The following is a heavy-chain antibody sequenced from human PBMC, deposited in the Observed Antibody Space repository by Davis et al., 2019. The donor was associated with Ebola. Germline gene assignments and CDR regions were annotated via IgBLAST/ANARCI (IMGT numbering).Heavy chain of an antibody. Sequence: PSETLSLTCTVSGGSISSYYWSWIRQPPGKGLEWIGYIYYSGSTNYNPSLKSRVTISVDTSKNQFSLKLSSVTAADTAVYYCARAPLGIPDYWGQGTLVTVSS. CDR2: IYYSGST. CDR3: ARAPLGIPDY. J-gene: IGHJ4*02. D-gene: IGHD3-16*01. CDR1: GGSISSYY. V-gene: IGHV4-59*12.